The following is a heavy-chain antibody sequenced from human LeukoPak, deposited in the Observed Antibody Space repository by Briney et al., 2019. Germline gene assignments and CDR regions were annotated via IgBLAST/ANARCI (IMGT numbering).Heavy chain of an antibody. D-gene: IGHD3-22*01. V-gene: IGHV3-23*01. Sequence: GGSLRLSCAASGFTFSSYAMSWVRQAPGKGLEWVSAISGSGGSTYYADSVKGRFTISRDNSKNTLYLQMNSLRAEDTGVYYCAKDNFYDSSGYYDYWGQGTLVTVSS. CDR2: ISGSGGST. J-gene: IGHJ4*02. CDR1: GFTFSSYA. CDR3: AKDNFYDSSGYYDY.